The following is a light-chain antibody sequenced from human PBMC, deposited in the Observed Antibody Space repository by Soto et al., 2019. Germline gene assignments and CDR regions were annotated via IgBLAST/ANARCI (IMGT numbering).Light chain of an antibody. V-gene: IGLV2-14*01. CDR1: SSEVGGYNY. CDR2: NVS. J-gene: IGLJ2*01. Sequence: QSALTQPASVSGSPGQSITISCTGTSSEVGGYNYVSWYQQHPGKAHKLMIYNVSNRPSGVSNRFSGSKSGNTASLTISGLQAEDEGHYYCSSFTSTNTVLFGGGTKLTVL. CDR3: SSFTSTNTVL.